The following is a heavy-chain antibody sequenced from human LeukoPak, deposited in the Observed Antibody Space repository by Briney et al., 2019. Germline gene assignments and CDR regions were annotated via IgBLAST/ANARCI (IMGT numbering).Heavy chain of an antibody. CDR2: ISYDGSNK. V-gene: IGHV3-30*18. Sequence: GGSLRLSCAASGFTFSSYGMHWVRQAPGKGLEWVAVISYDGSNKYYADSVKGRFTISRDNSKNTLYLQMNSLRAEDTAVYYCAKPPYYYDSSGYYLDYWGQGTLVTVSS. D-gene: IGHD3-22*01. CDR1: GFTFSSYG. CDR3: AKPPYYYDSSGYYLDY. J-gene: IGHJ4*02.